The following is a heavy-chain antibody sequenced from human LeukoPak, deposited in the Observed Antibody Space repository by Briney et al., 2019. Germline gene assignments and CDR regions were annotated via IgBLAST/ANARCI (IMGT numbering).Heavy chain of an antibody. D-gene: IGHD5-12*01. Sequence: PGGSLRLSCAASGFTFSSYAMSWVRQAPGKGLEWVSAISGSGGSTYYADSVKGRFTISRDNAKNSLYLQMNSLRAEDTAVYYCARGGYSGYDWVDYWGQGTLVTVSS. V-gene: IGHV3-23*01. CDR2: ISGSGGST. CDR1: GFTFSSYA. CDR3: ARGGYSGYDWVDY. J-gene: IGHJ4*02.